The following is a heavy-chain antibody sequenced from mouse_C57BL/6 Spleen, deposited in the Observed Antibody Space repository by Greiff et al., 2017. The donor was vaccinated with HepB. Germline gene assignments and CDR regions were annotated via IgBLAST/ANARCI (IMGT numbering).Heavy chain of an antibody. CDR2: INPYNGGT. CDR1: GYTFTDYY. D-gene: IGHD1-1*02. Sequence: VQLQQSGPVLVKPGASVKMSCKASGYTFTDYYMNWVKQSHGKSLEWIGVINPYNGGTSYNQKFKGKATLTVDKSSSTAYMELNSLTSEDSAVYYCARNGPGSYYAMDYWGQGTSVTVSS. J-gene: IGHJ4*01. V-gene: IGHV1-19*01. CDR3: ARNGPGSYYAMDY.